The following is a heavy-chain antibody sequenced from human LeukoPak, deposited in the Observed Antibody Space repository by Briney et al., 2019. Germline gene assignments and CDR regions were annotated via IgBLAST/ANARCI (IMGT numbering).Heavy chain of an antibody. CDR3: AKGYCSSTNCKESFFDY. D-gene: IGHD2-2*01. V-gene: IGHV3-23*01. J-gene: IGHJ4*02. Sequence: GGSLRLSCAASGFTFSSYAMNWVRQAPGKGLEWVSTISASGGSTYYFVKGRFAISRDNSKNTLYLQMNSLRAEDTAVYYCAKGYCSSTNCKESFFDYWGQGTLVTVSS. CDR1: GFTFSSYA. CDR2: ISASGGST.